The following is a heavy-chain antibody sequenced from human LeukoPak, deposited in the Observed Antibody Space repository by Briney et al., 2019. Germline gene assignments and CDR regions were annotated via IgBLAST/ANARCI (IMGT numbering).Heavy chain of an antibody. Sequence: GGSLRLSCAASGFTFSSYSMNWVRQAPGKGLEWASSISSSSSYIYYADSVKGRFTISRDNAKNSLYLQMNSLRAEDTAVYYCARGSGATYSSSWYLDYWGQGTLVTVSS. CDR2: ISSSSSYI. CDR3: ARGSGATYSSSWYLDY. CDR1: GFTFSSYS. J-gene: IGHJ4*02. D-gene: IGHD6-13*01. V-gene: IGHV3-21*01.